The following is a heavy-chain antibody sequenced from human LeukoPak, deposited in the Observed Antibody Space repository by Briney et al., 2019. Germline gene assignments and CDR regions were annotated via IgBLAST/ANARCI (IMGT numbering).Heavy chain of an antibody. CDR3: AKEVADYDSPYSYYYYYMDV. D-gene: IGHD3-9*01. Sequence: GGSLRLSCAASGFTFSSYAMSWVRQAPGKGLEWVSAISGSGGSTYYADSVKGRFTISRDNSKNTLYLQMNSLRAEDTAVYYCAKEVADYDSPYSYYYYYMDVWGKGTTVTVSS. CDR1: GFTFSSYA. CDR2: ISGSGGST. V-gene: IGHV3-23*01. J-gene: IGHJ6*03.